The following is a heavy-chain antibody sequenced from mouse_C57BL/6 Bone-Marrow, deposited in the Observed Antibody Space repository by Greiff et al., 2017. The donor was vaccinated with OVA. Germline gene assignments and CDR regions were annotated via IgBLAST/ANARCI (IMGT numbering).Heavy chain of an antibody. V-gene: IGHV5-12*01. J-gene: IGHJ1*03. Sequence: EVHLVESGGGLVQPGGSLKLSCAASGFTFSDYYMYWVRQTPEKRLEWVAYISNGGGSTYYPDTVKGRFTISRDNAKNTLYLQMSRLKSEDTAMYYCARQRPYGNLWYFDVWGTGTTVTVSS. D-gene: IGHD2-10*02. CDR2: ISNGGGST. CDR1: GFTFSDYY. CDR3: ARQRPYGNLWYFDV.